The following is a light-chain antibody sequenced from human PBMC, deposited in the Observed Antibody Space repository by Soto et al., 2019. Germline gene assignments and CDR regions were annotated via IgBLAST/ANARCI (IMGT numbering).Light chain of an antibody. CDR2: LGS. CDR1: QSLLHGTGYNY. V-gene: IGKV2-28*01. Sequence: DIVMTQSPLSLLFTPGEPASISCRSSQSLLHGTGYNYLDWYLQKPGQSPQLLIQLGSMRASGVPDRFSGSGSGTDITLKISRVEAEDVGVYYCMHVLQTPVTFGPGTKVEI. CDR3: MHVLQTPVT. J-gene: IGKJ3*01.